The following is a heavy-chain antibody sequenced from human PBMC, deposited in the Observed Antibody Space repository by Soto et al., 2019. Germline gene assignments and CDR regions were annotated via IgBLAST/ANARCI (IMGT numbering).Heavy chain of an antibody. D-gene: IGHD2-2*02. J-gene: IGHJ6*03. V-gene: IGHV3-23*01. CDR3: AKFSLPAAIGGLDYYYYYMDV. Sequence: GGSLRLSCAASGFTFSSYAMSWVRQAPGKGLEWVSAISGSGGSTYYADSVKGRFTISRDNSKNTLYLQMNSLRAEDTAVYYCAKFSLPAAIGGLDYYYYYMDVWGKGTTVTVSS. CDR2: ISGSGGST. CDR1: GFTFSSYA.